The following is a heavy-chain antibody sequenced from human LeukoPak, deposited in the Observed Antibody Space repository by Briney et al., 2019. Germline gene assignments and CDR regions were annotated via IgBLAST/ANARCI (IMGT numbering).Heavy chain of an antibody. D-gene: IGHD3-16*01. V-gene: IGHV1-69*05. CDR2: IIPIFGTA. CDR3: ARDPDPWGPFDI. Sequence: GSSVKVSRKASGGTFSSYAISWVRQAPGQGLEWMGRIIPIFGTANYAQKFQGRVTITTDESTSAAYMELSSLRSEDTAVYYCARDPDPWGPFDIWGQGTMVTVSS. J-gene: IGHJ3*02. CDR1: GGTFSSYA.